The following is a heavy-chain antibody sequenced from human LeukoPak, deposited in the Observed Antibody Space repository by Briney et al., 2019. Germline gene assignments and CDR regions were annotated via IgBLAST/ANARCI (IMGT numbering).Heavy chain of an antibody. Sequence: SETLSLTCAVYGGSFSGYYWSWIRQPPGKGLEWIGSIYYSGSTYYNPSLKSRVTISVDTSKNQFSLKLSSVTAADTAVYYCARQGAVAGTTYYFDYWGQGTLVTVSS. CDR1: GGSFSGYY. J-gene: IGHJ4*02. CDR2: IYYSGST. D-gene: IGHD6-19*01. V-gene: IGHV4-34*01. CDR3: ARQGAVAGTTYYFDY.